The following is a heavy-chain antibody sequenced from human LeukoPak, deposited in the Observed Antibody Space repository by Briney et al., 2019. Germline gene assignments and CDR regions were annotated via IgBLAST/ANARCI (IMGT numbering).Heavy chain of an antibody. Sequence: GGSLRLSCAVSGFNVIDAWMNWVRQDPGKGLEWVALLKSKTNGGTTDYASPVKDRFTISRDDSKNILYLQMNSLKIEDTAMYYCVTERSGAFENWGQGTLVTVSS. V-gene: IGHV3-15*01. CDR3: VTERSGAFEN. CDR1: GFNVIDAW. J-gene: IGHJ4*02. D-gene: IGHD1-1*01. CDR2: LKSKTNGGTT.